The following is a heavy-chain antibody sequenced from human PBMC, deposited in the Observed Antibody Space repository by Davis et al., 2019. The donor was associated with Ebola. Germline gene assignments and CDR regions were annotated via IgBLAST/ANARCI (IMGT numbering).Heavy chain of an antibody. CDR1: GGSFSGYY. D-gene: IGHD3-10*01. J-gene: IGHJ6*02. V-gene: IGHV4-34*01. CDR3: ARTRRGYYYYGMDV. CDR2: INHSGST. Sequence: MPSETLSLTCAVYGGSFSGYYWSWIRQPPGKGLEWIGEINHSGSTNYNPSLKSRVTISVDTSKNQFSLKLRSVTAADTAVYYCARTRRGYYYYGMDVWGQGTTVTVSS.